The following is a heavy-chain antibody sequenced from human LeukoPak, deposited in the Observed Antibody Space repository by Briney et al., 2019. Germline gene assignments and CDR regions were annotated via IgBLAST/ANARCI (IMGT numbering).Heavy chain of an antibody. V-gene: IGHV3-30*18. CDR3: AKGPGSSGPDLFDY. D-gene: IGHD6-6*01. Sequence: PGGSLRLSCAGSGFTFSSYGMHWVRQAPGKGLEWVTVISNDGSNLYYADSVKGRFTISRDNSKNTLYLQMNSLRAEDTAVYYCAKGPGSSGPDLFDYWGQGTLVTVSS. CDR1: GFTFSSYG. CDR2: ISNDGSNL. J-gene: IGHJ4*02.